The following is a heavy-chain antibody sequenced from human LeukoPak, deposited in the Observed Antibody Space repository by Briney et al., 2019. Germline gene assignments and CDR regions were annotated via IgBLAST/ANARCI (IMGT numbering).Heavy chain of an antibody. Sequence: SVKVSCKASGDTFSNYAISWVRQAPGQGPEWIGGIIPIFGTANYAQKFQGRITITADKSTSTAYMDLSSLRSEDTAVYYCARKGGNKPGYYYYYMDVWGKGTTVTVSS. CDR3: ARKGGNKPGYYYYYMDV. J-gene: IGHJ6*03. CDR2: IIPIFGTA. CDR1: GDTFSNYA. V-gene: IGHV1-69*06. D-gene: IGHD2/OR15-2a*01.